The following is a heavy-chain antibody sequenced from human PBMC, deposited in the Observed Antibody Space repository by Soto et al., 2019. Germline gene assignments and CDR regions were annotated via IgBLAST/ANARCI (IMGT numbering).Heavy chain of an antibody. CDR2: IYYRGNT. CDR1: GVSITSGDYY. J-gene: IGHJ5*01. CDR3: ASFGVASMNWFDP. V-gene: IGHV4-30-4*01. D-gene: IGHD3-3*01. Sequence: QVQLQESGPGLAETLSLTCTVSGVSITSGDYYWTWIRQPPGMGLEWIGNIYYRGNTYYNPSLKSRVTISLDTSKNQFSLNLTSVTAADTAVYYCASFGVASMNWFDPWGQGTLVTVSS.